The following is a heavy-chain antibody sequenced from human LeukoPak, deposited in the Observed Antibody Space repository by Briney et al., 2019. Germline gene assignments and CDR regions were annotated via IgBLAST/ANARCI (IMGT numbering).Heavy chain of an antibody. D-gene: IGHD2-2*03. CDR1: GFTFSSYG. Sequence: PGGSLRLSCAASGFTFSSYGMSWVRQAPGKGLEWVAYISGRGSSIYYLDSVKGRFTISGDNAKNSLYLQMNNLRPEDTAVYYCAKSGKILGYWGQGTLVTVSS. CDR3: AKSGKILGY. V-gene: IGHV3-48*01. J-gene: IGHJ4*02. CDR2: ISGRGSSI.